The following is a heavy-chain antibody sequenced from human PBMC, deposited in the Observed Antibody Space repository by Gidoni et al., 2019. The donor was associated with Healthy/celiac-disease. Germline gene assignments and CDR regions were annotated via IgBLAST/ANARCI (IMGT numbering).Heavy chain of an antibody. CDR3: TRDHYQYGDYAGVDY. CDR2: IRSKAYGGTT. J-gene: IGHJ4*02. V-gene: IGHV3-49*04. Sequence: EVQLVESGGGLVQPGRSLRLSCTASGFHSGDYAMSWVRQAPGKGLEWVGFIRSKAYGGTTEYAASVKGRFTISRDDSKSIAYLQMNSLKTEDTAVYYCTRDHYQYGDYAGVDYWGQGTLVTVSS. D-gene: IGHD4-17*01. CDR1: GFHSGDYA.